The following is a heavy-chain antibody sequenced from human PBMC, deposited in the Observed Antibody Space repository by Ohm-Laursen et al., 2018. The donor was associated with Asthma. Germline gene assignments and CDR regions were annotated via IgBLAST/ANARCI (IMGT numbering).Heavy chain of an antibody. CDR1: GFTFSSYG. J-gene: IGHJ6*02. CDR3: ARVRYYGDYVNYYYGMGV. D-gene: IGHD4-17*01. Sequence: SLRLSCAASGFTFSSYGMHWVRQAPGKGLEWVAVISYDGSNKYSADSVKGRFTISRDNSKNTLYLQMNSLRAEDTAVYYCARVRYYGDYVNYYYGMGVWGQGTTVTVSS. V-gene: IGHV3-30*03. CDR2: ISYDGSNK.